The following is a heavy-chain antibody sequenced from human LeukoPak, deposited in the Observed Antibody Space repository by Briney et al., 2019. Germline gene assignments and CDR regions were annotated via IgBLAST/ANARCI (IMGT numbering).Heavy chain of an antibody. J-gene: IGHJ5*02. D-gene: IGHD3-9*01. V-gene: IGHV3-21*01. CDR2: ISSSSSYI. CDR1: GFTFSSYS. Sequence: PGGSLRLSCAASGFTFSSYSTNWVRQAPGKGLEWVSSISSSSSYIYYADSLKGRFTISRDNAKNSLYLQMNSLRAEDTAVYYCARGEYDILTGLSFDPWGQGTLVTVSS. CDR3: ARGEYDILTGLSFDP.